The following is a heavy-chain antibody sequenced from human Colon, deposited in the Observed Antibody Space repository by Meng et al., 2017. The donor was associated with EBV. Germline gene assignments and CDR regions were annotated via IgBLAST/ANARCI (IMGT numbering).Heavy chain of an antibody. V-gene: IGHV4-31*03. D-gene: IGHD5-24*01. CDR2: IYYSWST. CDR1: GGSCRCGCYY. J-gene: IGHJ4*02. Sequence: QEFAQRTGNPSPSLFPSSRLFGGSCRCGCYYWSWIRQKPGKGLEWIGYIYYSWSTYYNPSLKSRVTISIDTSKNQFSMKLSSVTAADTAVYYCARGPSRWLQFSFDYWGQGTLVTVSS. CDR3: ARGPSRWLQFSFDY.